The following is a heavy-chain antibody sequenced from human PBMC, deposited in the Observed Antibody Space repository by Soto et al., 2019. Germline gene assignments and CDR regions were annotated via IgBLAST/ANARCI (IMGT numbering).Heavy chain of an antibody. V-gene: IGHV1-3*01. Sequence: ASVKVSCKASGYTFTSYAMHWVRQAPGQRLEWMGWINAGNGNTKYSQKFQGRVTITRDTSASTAYMELSSLRSEDTAAYYCARDMGFGLSDYWGQGTLVTVSS. CDR1: GYTFTSYA. D-gene: IGHD3-10*01. CDR2: INAGNGNT. CDR3: ARDMGFGLSDY. J-gene: IGHJ4*02.